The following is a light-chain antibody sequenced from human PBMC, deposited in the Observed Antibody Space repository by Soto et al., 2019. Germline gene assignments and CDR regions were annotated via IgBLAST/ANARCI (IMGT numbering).Light chain of an antibody. CDR1: QSISNW. CDR3: QQYNSDSQT. Sequence: DIQMTQSPSTLSASVGDRVTITCRASQSISNWLAWYQQKPGKAPKLLIYKASTLESGVPSRFSGSGSGTEFTLTISSLQPDDFATYYCQQYNSDSQTFGQGTKVEIK. CDR2: KAS. V-gene: IGKV1-5*03. J-gene: IGKJ1*01.